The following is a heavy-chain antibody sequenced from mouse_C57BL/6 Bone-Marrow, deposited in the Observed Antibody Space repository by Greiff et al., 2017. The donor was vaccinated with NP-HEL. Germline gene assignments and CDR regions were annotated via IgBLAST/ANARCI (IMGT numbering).Heavy chain of an antibody. Sequence: EVKVVESGGDLVKPGGSLKLSCAASGFTFSSYGMSWVRQTPDKRLEWVATISSGGSYTSSPDSVKGRFTISRDNAKNTLYLQMSSLKSEDTAMYYCARNYWYFDVWGTGTTVTVSS. CDR2: ISSGGSYT. J-gene: IGHJ1*03. V-gene: IGHV5-6*01. CDR1: GFTFSSYG. CDR3: ARNYWYFDV.